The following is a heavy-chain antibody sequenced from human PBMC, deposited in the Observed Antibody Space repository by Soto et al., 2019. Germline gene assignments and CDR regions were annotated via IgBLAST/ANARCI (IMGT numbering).Heavy chain of an antibody. V-gene: IGHV1-24*01. D-gene: IGHD3-22*01. CDR1: GYTLTELS. J-gene: IGHJ6*02. CDR3: ATDGYYYDSSXYYPPYYXGMDV. CDR2: FDPEDGET. Sequence: QVQLVQSGAEVKKPGASVKVSCKVSGYTLTELSMHWVRQAPGKGLEWMGGFDPEDGETIYAQKFQGRVTMTEDTSTDTADMELSSLRSEDTAVYYCATDGYYYDSSXYYPPYYXGMDVWGQGTTVTVSS.